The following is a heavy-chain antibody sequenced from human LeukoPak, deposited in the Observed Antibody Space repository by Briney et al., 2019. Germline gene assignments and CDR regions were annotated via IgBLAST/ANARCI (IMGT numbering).Heavy chain of an antibody. J-gene: IGHJ4*02. V-gene: IGHV4-61*02. CDR3: AREGPMRGYFDY. CDR1: GGSISSGSSY. CDR2: ISPSGST. Sequence: SETLSLTCTVSGGSISSGSSYWNWIRQPAGKGLEWIGRISPSGSTNYNPSLKSRVTISVDTSKKRFSLKLSSVTAADTAVYYCAREGPMRGYFDYWGQGTLVTVSS.